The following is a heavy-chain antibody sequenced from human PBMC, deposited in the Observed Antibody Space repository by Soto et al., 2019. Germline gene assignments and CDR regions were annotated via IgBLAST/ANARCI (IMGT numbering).Heavy chain of an antibody. D-gene: IGHD2-21*01. Sequence: GGSLRLSCAASGFSFSDYVMHWVRQAPGKGLDWVAVMWYHGRDLFYADSVKGRFTISRDNSKNTLYLQLDSLTGADTAVYYCARAKAVVIAALDIWGQGTMVTVSS. CDR2: MWYHGRDL. V-gene: IGHV3-33*01. CDR3: ARAKAVVIAALDI. J-gene: IGHJ3*02. CDR1: GFSFSDYV.